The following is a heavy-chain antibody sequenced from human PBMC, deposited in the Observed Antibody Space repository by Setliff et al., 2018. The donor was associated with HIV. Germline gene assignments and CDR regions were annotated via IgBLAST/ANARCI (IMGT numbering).Heavy chain of an antibody. CDR1: GFAFSTYW. CDR3: ARSATNYNYYYYGMDV. V-gene: IGHV3-7*01. Sequence: GSLRLSCAASGFAFSTYWMTWVRQAPGKGLEWVANIRQDEREKYYVDSVKGRFTLSRDNAKNSLYLQMDSLRVEDTAVYYCARSATNYNYYYYGMDVWGQGTTVTVSS. J-gene: IGHJ6*02. CDR2: IRQDEREK. D-gene: IGHD4-4*01.